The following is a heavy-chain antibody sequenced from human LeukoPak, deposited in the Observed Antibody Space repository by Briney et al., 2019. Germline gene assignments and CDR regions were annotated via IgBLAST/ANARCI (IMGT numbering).Heavy chain of an antibody. J-gene: IGHJ4*02. Sequence: PSETLSLTCTVSGGSISSTSYYWGWIRQPPGKGLDWIGYINYSGNTYCNPSLKSRVIISVDTSKNQFSLKLNSVTAADTAVYYCARHVAYSSRFDHWGQGTLVTVSS. D-gene: IGHD6-13*01. V-gene: IGHV4-39*01. CDR1: GGSISSTSYY. CDR2: INYSGNT. CDR3: ARHVAYSSRFDH.